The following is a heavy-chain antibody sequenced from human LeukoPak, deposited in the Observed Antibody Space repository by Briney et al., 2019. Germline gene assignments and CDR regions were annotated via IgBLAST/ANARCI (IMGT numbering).Heavy chain of an antibody. CDR1: GGTFSSYA. V-gene: IGHV1-46*01. CDR2: INPSGGST. D-gene: IGHD2-2*01. J-gene: IGHJ4*02. CDR3: ARGPQCTSFSCPYFFDH. Sequence: ASVKVSCKASGGTFSSYAISWVRQAPGQGLEWMGIINPSGGSTSYAQKFQGRVTMTRDTSTSTVYMELSSLRSEDTAVYYCARGPQCTSFSCPYFFDHWGQGTLVTVSS.